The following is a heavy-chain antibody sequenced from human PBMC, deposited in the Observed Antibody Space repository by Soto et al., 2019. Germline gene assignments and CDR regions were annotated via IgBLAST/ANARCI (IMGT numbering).Heavy chain of an antibody. V-gene: IGHV3-23*01. J-gene: IGHJ4*02. CDR1: GFTFSSYA. D-gene: IGHD6-19*01. Sequence: PGGSLRLSYAASGFTFSSYAMSWVRKDPGKGLEWVSAISGSGGSTYFADSVKGRFTISRDNSKNTLFLQMNSLRAEDTAVYYCAKGYNSGWSFFDYWGQGTLVTVSS. CDR2: ISGSGGST. CDR3: AKGYNSGWSFFDY.